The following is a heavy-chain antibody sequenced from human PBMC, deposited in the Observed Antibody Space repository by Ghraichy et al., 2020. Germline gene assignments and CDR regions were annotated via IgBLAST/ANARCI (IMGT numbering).Heavy chain of an antibody. Sequence: GGSLRLSCAVSGFTFSDTWMSWVGQPPGKGLEWAGRIKRKSDGETTSSAAPVKGRFSIARDDSKSTLYLQMDSLKTEDTGVYYCTSDTEASSSYAHDYCGQGTLVTVSS. CDR1: GFTFSDTW. CDR2: IKRKSDGETT. V-gene: IGHV3-15*06. J-gene: IGHJ4*02. D-gene: IGHD3-16*01. CDR3: TSDTEASSSYAHDY.